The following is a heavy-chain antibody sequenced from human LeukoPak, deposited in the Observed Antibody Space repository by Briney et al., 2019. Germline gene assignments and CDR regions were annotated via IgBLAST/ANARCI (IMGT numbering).Heavy chain of an antibody. CDR1: GGSISSYY. V-gene: IGHV4-59*12. D-gene: IGHD4-17*01. CDR3: ARDYGDMGIDH. CDR2: IYYSGST. Sequence: SETLSLTCTVSGGSISSYYWSWIRQPPGKGLEWIGYIYYSGSTNYNPSLKSRVTMSVDTSKNQFSLKLSSVTAADTAVYYCARDYGDMGIDHWGQGTLVTVSS. J-gene: IGHJ4*02.